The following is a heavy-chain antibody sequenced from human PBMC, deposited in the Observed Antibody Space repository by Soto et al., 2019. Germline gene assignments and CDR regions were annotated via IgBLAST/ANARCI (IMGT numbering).Heavy chain of an antibody. CDR2: MNPNSGNT. CDR3: AIFFPRIGGAFDI. J-gene: IGHJ3*02. D-gene: IGHD2-15*01. V-gene: IGHV1-8*01. CDR1: GYTFTSYD. Sequence: ASVKVSCKASGYTFTSYDINWVRQATGQGLEWMGWMNPNSGNTGYAQKFQGRVTMTRNTSISTAYMELSSLRSEDTAVYYFAIFFPRIGGAFDIWGHGTMVTV.